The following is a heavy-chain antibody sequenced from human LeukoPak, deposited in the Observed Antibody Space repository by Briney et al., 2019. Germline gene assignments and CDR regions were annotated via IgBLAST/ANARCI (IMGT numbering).Heavy chain of an antibody. V-gene: IGHV1-2*02. CDR1: GYTFTGYY. J-gene: IGHJ4*02. D-gene: IGHD2-2*02. Sequence: ASVKVFCKASGYTFTGYYMHWVRQAPGQRLEWMGWITPNSGGTNYAQKFQGRVTMTRDTSISTAYMELSRLRSDDTAVYYCARVTGGYCSSTSCYTAPYLGYWGQGTLVTVSS. CDR3: ARVTGGYCSSTSCYTAPYLGY. CDR2: ITPNSGGT.